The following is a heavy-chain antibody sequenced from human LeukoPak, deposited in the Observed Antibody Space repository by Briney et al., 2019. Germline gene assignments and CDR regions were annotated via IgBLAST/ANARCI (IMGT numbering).Heavy chain of an antibody. D-gene: IGHD5-18*01. V-gene: IGHV3-23*01. CDR1: GFTFSSYW. Sequence: GGSLRLSCAASGFTFSSYWMHWVRQAPGKGLEWVSGISSSGGSTYYADSVKGRFTISRDNSKNTLSLQLNSLRVEDTAIYYCARRGYSFGTFDYWGQGTLVTVSS. CDR3: ARRGYSFGTFDY. CDR2: ISSSGGST. J-gene: IGHJ4*02.